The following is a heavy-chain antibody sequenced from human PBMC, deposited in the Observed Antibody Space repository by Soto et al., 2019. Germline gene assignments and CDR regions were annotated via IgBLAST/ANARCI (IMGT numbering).Heavy chain of an antibody. CDR1: GFTVSSNY. V-gene: IGHV3-66*01. CDR3: ARDRWLAYYMDV. CDR2: IYSGGST. Sequence: GGSLRLSCAASGFTVSSNYMSWVRQAPGKGLEWVSVIYSGGSTYYADSVKGRFTISRDNSKNTLYLQMNSLRAEDTAVYYCARDRWLAYYMDVWGKGTTVTVS. D-gene: IGHD5-12*01. J-gene: IGHJ6*03.